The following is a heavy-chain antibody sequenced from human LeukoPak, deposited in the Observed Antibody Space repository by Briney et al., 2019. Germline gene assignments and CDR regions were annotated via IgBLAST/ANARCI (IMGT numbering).Heavy chain of an antibody. CDR2: IYSGGST. J-gene: IGHJ4*02. D-gene: IGHD6-13*01. CDR3: AKDRGYSSSWRDY. Sequence: PGGSLRLSCAASGFTVSGNYMSWVRQAPGKGLEWVSVIYSGGSTSYADSVKGRFTISRDNSKNTLYLQMNSLRAEDTAVYYCAKDRGYSSSWRDYWGQGTLVTVSS. CDR1: GFTVSGNY. V-gene: IGHV3-53*01.